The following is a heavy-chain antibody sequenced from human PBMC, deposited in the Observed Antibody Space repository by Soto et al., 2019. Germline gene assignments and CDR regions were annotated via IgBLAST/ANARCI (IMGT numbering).Heavy chain of an antibody. CDR3: ARDPPLSVLVVVATDDF. CDR1: GFTFTNHN. D-gene: IGHD2-21*01. Sequence: EVQLVESGGGLVKPGGSLRLSCAASGFTFTNHNMNWVRQAPGKGLEWVSSISSSSSFRNYADSVKGRFSISIDNDKNVVYLQMDSLRAEDTAVYYCARDPPLSVLVVVATDDFWGQGPLVTVSS. CDR2: ISSSSSFR. V-gene: IGHV3-21*02. J-gene: IGHJ4*02.